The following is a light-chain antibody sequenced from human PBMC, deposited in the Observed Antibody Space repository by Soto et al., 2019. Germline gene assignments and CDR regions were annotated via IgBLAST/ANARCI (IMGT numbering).Light chain of an antibody. CDR1: SGHSTYI. CDR2: VEGSGSY. Sequence: QLVLTQSSSASASLGSSVKLTCTLSSGHSTYIIAWHQQQPGKAPRYLMKVEGSGSYNKGSEVPDRFSGSSSGADRYLTISNLQFEDEADYYCETWDSNTPRVFGGGTKLTVL. J-gene: IGLJ3*02. CDR3: ETWDSNTPRV. V-gene: IGLV4-60*02.